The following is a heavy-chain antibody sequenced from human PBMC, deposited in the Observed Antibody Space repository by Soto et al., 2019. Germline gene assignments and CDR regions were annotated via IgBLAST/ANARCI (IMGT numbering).Heavy chain of an antibody. CDR2: IHYSGSI. D-gene: IGHD1-26*01. CDR1: AGSIVSCSYY. J-gene: IGHJ4*02. Sequence: PSETLSLTCTVSAGSIVSCSYYRSWVRQYPGKGLEWIGSIHYSGSIYYSPSLRSRLTMSADTSKNQFSLKLSSVTVADTAVYYCTRGLDRAKLGYWGQG. V-gene: IGHV4-31*03. CDR3: TRGLDRAKLGY.